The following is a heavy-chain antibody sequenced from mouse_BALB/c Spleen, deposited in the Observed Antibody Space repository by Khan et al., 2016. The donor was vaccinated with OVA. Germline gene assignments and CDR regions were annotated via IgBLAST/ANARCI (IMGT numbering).Heavy chain of an antibody. CDR3: ARRKYYRSIAY. V-gene: IGHV9-3-1*01. Sequence: QIQLVQSGPELKKPGETVKISCKASGYTFTNYGMDWVKQAPGKGLKWMGWINTYTGEPTYSDDFKGRFAFSLESSASTTYLQINNLKNEDTATYFYARRKYYRSIAYWGQGTLVTVST. D-gene: IGHD2-12*01. J-gene: IGHJ3*01. CDR2: INTYTGEP. CDR1: GYTFTNYG.